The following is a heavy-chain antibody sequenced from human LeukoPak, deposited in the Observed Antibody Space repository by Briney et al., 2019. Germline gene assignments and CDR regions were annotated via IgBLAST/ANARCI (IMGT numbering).Heavy chain of an antibody. Sequence: GGSLRLSCAASGFTFSSSWIHWVRQAPGKGLVWVSRINKDGSVIDYAESVKGRFSISRDNAKNTLYLQMNSLRAEDTAVYYCAREGVGRLTSVFDYWGQGTLVTVSS. V-gene: IGHV3-74*01. CDR2: INKDGSVI. CDR3: AREGVGRLTSVFDY. CDR1: GFTFSSSW. J-gene: IGHJ4*02. D-gene: IGHD3-10*01.